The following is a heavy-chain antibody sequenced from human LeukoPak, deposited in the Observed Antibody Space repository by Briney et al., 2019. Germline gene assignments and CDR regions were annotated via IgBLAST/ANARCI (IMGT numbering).Heavy chain of an antibody. Sequence: SQTLSLTCAVYGGSFSGYYWSWIRQRPGKGMEWIGEINHSGSTNYNPSLKSRVTISVDTSKNQFSLKLSSVTAADTAVYYCARGSGWYYFDYWGQGTLVTVSS. J-gene: IGHJ4*02. CDR1: GGSFSGYY. CDR3: ARGSGWYYFDY. V-gene: IGHV4-34*01. CDR2: INHSGST. D-gene: IGHD6-19*01.